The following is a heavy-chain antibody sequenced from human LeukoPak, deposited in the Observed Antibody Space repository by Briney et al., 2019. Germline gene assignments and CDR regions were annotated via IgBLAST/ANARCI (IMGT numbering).Heavy chain of an antibody. Sequence: ASVKVSCKAFGYTFTGYYMHWVRQAPGQGLEWMGWINPNSGGTNYTQKFQGRVTMTRDTSITTAYMELSRLRSDDTAVYYCARDVIGALDVVDYWGQGTLVTVSS. D-gene: IGHD6-6*01. V-gene: IGHV1-2*02. J-gene: IGHJ4*02. CDR2: INPNSGGT. CDR1: GYTFTGYY. CDR3: ARDVIGALDVVDY.